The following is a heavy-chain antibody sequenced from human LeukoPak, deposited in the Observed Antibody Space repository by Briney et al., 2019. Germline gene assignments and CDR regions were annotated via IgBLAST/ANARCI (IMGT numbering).Heavy chain of an antibody. CDR2: INPDGSST. Sequence: PGGSLRLSCAASGFTFSSYWMHWVRQAPGKGLVWVSRINPDGSSTSYADSVKGRFTISRDNAKNTLYLQMNSLRAADTAVYYCARFKVTVTSIPWGQGTLVTVSS. CDR1: GFTFSSYW. J-gene: IGHJ5*02. D-gene: IGHD4-11*01. V-gene: IGHV3-74*01. CDR3: ARFKVTVTSIP.